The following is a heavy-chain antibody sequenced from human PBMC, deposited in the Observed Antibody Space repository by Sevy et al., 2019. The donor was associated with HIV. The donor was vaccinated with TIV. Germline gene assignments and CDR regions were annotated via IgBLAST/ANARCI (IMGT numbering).Heavy chain of an antibody. CDR2: INSDSGVT. CDR3: ARLTTQPTSDLYGLDV. V-gene: IGHV1-2*02. CDR1: GYIFTDYY. Sequence: ASVKVSGKASGYIFTDYYIHWVRQAPGQGLEWMAWINSDSGVTNYAQRFQGEVTVTRDTSLSTAYLELTNLKSNDTAIYYCARLTTQPTSDLYGLDVWGQGTTVTVSS. D-gene: IGHD4-17*01. J-gene: IGHJ6*02.